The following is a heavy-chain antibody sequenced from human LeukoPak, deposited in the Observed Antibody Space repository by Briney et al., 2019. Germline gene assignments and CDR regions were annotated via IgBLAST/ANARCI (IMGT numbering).Heavy chain of an antibody. Sequence: SETLSLTCTVSGGSISSYYWSWLRQPPGKGLEWIGYIYYSGSTNYNPSLKSRVTISVDTSKNQFSLKLSSVTAADTAVYYCARGQGITTLWYWGQGTLVTVSS. J-gene: IGHJ4*02. CDR2: IYYSGST. CDR3: ARGQGITTLWY. D-gene: IGHD2-21*01. CDR1: GGSISSYY. V-gene: IGHV4-59*01.